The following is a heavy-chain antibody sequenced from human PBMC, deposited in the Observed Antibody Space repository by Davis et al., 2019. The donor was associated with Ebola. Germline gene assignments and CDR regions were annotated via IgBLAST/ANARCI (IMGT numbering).Heavy chain of an antibody. J-gene: IGHJ4*02. CDR1: GFTFSSYS. CDR2: ISSSSSTI. Sequence: GESLKISCAASGFTFSSYSMNWVRQAPGKGLEWVSYISSSSSTIYYADSVKGRFTISRDNAKNSLYLQMNSLRDEDTAVYYCARGPRWGGEVYNDYWGQGTLVTVSS. V-gene: IGHV3-48*02. CDR3: ARGPRWGGEVYNDY. D-gene: IGHD2-21*01.